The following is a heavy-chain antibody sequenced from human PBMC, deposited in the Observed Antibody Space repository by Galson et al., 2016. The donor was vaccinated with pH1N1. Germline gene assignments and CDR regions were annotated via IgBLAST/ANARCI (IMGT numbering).Heavy chain of an antibody. Sequence: SCKGSGYRFTTYWIGWVRQVPGKGLEWMGIIYPGDSATRYSPSFQGQVTISANKSISTAYLQWSSLKASDTDVYYCARGLVEMATIWWYFDLWGRGTLVTVSS. CDR1: GYRFTTYW. D-gene: IGHD5-24*01. V-gene: IGHV5-51*01. J-gene: IGHJ2*01. CDR2: IYPGDSAT. CDR3: ARGLVEMATIWWYFDL.